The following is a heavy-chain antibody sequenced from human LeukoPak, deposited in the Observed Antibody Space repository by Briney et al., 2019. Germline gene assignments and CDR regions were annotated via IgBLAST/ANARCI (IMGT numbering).Heavy chain of an antibody. CDR2: INHSGST. Sequence: SETLSLTCAVYGGSFSGYYWSWIRQPPGKGLEWIGEINHSGSTNYNPSLKSRVTISVDTSKNQFSLKLSSVTAADTAVYYCARPYYYGSGTNWGQGTLVTVSS. CDR3: ARPYYYGSGTN. V-gene: IGHV4-34*01. J-gene: IGHJ4*02. CDR1: GGSFSGYY. D-gene: IGHD3-10*01.